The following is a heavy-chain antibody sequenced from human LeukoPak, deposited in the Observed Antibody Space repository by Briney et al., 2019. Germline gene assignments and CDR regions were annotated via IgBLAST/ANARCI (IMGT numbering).Heavy chain of an antibody. D-gene: IGHD3-10*01. V-gene: IGHV4-4*07. CDR1: GGSISGSISGTY. J-gene: IGHJ3*02. CDR3: ARDVRKGWFREHRGAFDI. Sequence: PSETLSLTCTVSGGSISGSISGTYWSWVRQPAGKGLEWIGRIHSSGSTKYNPSLKSRVTMSVDTSKNQLFLRLSSVTAADTAVYYCARDVRKGWFREHRGAFDIWGQGTMVTVSS. CDR2: IHSSGST.